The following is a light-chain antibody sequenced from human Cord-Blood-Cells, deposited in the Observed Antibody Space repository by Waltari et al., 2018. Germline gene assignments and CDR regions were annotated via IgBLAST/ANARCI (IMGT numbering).Light chain of an antibody. CDR2: DVS. CDR1: SSDVGGYNY. V-gene: IGLV2-11*01. Sequence: QSALTQPRSVSGSPGQSVTISCTGTSSDVGGYNYVPWYQQQPGKAPKLMIYDVSKRPAGVSDRFSDFKSGNAASLTISGLQAEDEADYYGCSYAGSYTHVVFGGGTKLTVL. CDR3: CSYAGSYTHVV. J-gene: IGLJ2*01.